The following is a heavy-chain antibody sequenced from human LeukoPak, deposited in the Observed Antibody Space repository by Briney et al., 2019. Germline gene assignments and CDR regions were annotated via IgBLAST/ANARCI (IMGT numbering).Heavy chain of an antibody. Sequence: ASVKVSCKASGYTFTGYYMHWVRQAPGQGLEWMGWINPNSGGTNYAQKFQGRVTMTRDTSISTAYMELSRLRPDDTAVYYCARASGGIVVVPAAVGGDYWGQGTPVTVSS. CDR2: INPNSGGT. CDR3: ARASGGIVVVPAAVGGDY. CDR1: GYTFTGYY. D-gene: IGHD2-2*01. J-gene: IGHJ4*02. V-gene: IGHV1-2*02.